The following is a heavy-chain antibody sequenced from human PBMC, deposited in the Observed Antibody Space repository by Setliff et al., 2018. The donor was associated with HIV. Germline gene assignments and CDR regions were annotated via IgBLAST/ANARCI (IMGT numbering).Heavy chain of an antibody. J-gene: IGHJ6*02. D-gene: IGHD2-15*01. CDR2: ISGSGDST. Sequence: PGGSLRLSCAASGFTFSYYEVHWVRQAPGKGLEWVSVISGSGDSTFYADSLKGRFTISRDNSKNTLYLQMNSLRAEDTAVYYCAKTLPTLYPPHDYYFAMDVWGQGTTVTVSS. CDR1: GFTFSYYE. CDR3: AKTLPTLYPPHDYYFAMDV. V-gene: IGHV3-23*01.